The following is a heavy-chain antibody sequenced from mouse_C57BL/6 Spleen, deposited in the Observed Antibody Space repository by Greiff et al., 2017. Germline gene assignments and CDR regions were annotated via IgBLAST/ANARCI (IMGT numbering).Heavy chain of an antibody. D-gene: IGHD4-1*01. CDR3: ARKDWEGDFDV. CDR2: IWSGGST. CDR1: GFSLTSYG. J-gene: IGHJ1*03. V-gene: IGHV2-2*01. Sequence: QVQLQQSGPGLVQPSQSLSITCTVSGFSLTSYGVHWVRQSPGKGLEWLGVIWSGGSTDYNAAFISRLSISKDNSKSQVFFKMNSLQADDTARYYCARKDWEGDFDVWGTGTTVTVSS.